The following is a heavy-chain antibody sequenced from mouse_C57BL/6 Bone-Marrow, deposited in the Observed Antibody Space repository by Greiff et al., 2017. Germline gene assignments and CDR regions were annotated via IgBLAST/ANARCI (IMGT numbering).Heavy chain of an antibody. CDR3: AKKALYGSSGGEDAMDY. CDR1: GFSLTSYG. J-gene: IGHJ4*01. V-gene: IGHV2-5*01. Sequence: QVQLQQSGPGLVQPSQSLSITCTVSGFSLTSYGVHWVRQSPGKGLEWLGVIWRGGSTDYNAAFMSRLGITKDNSKSQVFFKMNSLQADDTARYDCAKKALYGSSGGEDAMDYWGQGTSVTVSS. D-gene: IGHD1-1*01. CDR2: IWRGGST.